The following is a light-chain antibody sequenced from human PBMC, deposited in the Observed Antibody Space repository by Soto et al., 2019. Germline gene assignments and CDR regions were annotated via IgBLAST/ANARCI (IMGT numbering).Light chain of an antibody. CDR1: RSISSW. J-gene: IGKJ1*01. Sequence: DIQMTQSPSTLSASVGDRVTITCRASRSISSWLAWYQQKPGKAPKLLIYKASSLDSGVSSRFSGSGSGTEFTLTISSLQPDDFATYYCQQYDSYAWTFGQGTKVEI. CDR2: KAS. CDR3: QQYDSYAWT. V-gene: IGKV1-5*03.